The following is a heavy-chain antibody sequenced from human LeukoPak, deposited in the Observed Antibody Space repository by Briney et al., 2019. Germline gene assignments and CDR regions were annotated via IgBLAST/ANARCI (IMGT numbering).Heavy chain of an antibody. V-gene: IGHV3-74*01. CDR3: ATGTYPGYYYYGMDV. CDR2: INSDGSST. Sequence: GGSLRLSCAASGFTFSSYWMHWVRQAPGKGLVWVSRINSDGSSTSYADSVKGRFTISRDNAKNTLYLQMNSLRAEDTAVYYCATGTYPGYYYYGMDVWGQGTLVTVSS. J-gene: IGHJ6*02. D-gene: IGHD1-1*01. CDR1: GFTFSSYW.